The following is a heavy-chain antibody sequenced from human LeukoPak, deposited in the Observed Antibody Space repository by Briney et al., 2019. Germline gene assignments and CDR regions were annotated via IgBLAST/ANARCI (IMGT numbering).Heavy chain of an antibody. CDR1: GFTFSSYA. D-gene: IGHD2-8*01. CDR3: ARDATYCTNGVCYTRFDY. CDR2: MNMDGSEK. V-gene: IGHV3-7*01. Sequence: PGGSLRLSCAASGFTFSSYAMSWVRQAPGKGVEWVARMNMDGSEKYYVDSVKGRFTISRDNAKTSLYLEMNSLRAEDTAVYYCARDATYCTNGVCYTRFDYWGQGTLVTVSS. J-gene: IGHJ4*02.